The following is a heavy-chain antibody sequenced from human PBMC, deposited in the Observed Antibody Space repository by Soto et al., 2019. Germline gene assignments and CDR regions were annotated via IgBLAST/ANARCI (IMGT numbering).Heavy chain of an antibody. Sequence: ESLTISRKASGYTFTTSWIGLVRQMPGQGLEWMGIIDPGDSDTRYSPSFQGRITISVDKSISTAYLQWSSLEASDTAIYYCARHAGNSWKGDYFDYWGRGALVTVSS. CDR1: GYTFTTSW. V-gene: IGHV5-51*01. CDR2: IDPGDSDT. J-gene: IGHJ4*02. CDR3: ARHAGNSWKGDYFDY. D-gene: IGHD6-13*01.